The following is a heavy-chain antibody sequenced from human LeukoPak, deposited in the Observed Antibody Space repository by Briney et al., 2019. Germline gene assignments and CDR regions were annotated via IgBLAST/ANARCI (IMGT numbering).Heavy chain of an antibody. Sequence: GGSLRLSCAASGFTFSSYGMHWVRQAPGKGLEWVAVISYDGSNKYYADSVKGRFTISRDNSKNTLYLQMNSLRAEDTAVYYCARADYYGSGSYLDYWGQGTLVTVSS. V-gene: IGHV3-30*19. D-gene: IGHD3-10*01. CDR1: GFTFSSYG. J-gene: IGHJ4*02. CDR2: ISYDGSNK. CDR3: ARADYYGSGSYLDY.